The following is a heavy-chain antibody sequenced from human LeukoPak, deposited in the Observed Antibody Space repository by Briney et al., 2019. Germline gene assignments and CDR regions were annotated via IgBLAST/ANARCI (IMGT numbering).Heavy chain of an antibody. D-gene: IGHD2-15*01. CDR3: ARSAVVAATNYFDY. CDR2: IYYSGST. CDR1: GGSVSSGSYY. V-gene: IGHV4-61*01. J-gene: IGHJ4*02. Sequence: PSETLSLTCTVSGGSVSSGSYYWSWIRQPPGKGLEWIGYIYYSGSTNYNPSLKSRVTISVDTSKNQFSLKLSSVTAADTAVYYCARSAVVAATNYFDYWGQGTLVTVSS.